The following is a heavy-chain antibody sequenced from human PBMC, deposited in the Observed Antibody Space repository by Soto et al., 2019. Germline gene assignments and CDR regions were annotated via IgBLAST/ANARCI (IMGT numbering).Heavy chain of an antibody. CDR3: ARCSSVAGTDY. D-gene: IGHD6-19*01. CDR1: GFTFSGYS. V-gene: IGHV3-21*01. Sequence: GGSLRLSCAASGFTFSGYSMNWVRQAPGKGLEWVSSISSSSSYIYYADSVKGRFTISRDNAKNSLYLQMNSLRAEDTAVYYCARCSSVAGTDYWGQGTLVTVSS. J-gene: IGHJ4*02. CDR2: ISSSSSYI.